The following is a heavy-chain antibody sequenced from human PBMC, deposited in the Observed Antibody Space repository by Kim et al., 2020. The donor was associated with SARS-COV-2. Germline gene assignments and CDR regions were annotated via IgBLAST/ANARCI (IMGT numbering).Heavy chain of an antibody. CDR3: ARDTPGIAVAGRYYFDY. J-gene: IGHJ4*02. Sequence: SETLSLTCAVSGGSISSSNWWSWVRQPPGKGLEWIGEIYHSGSTNYNPSLKSRVTISVDKSKNQFSLKLSSVTAADTAVYYCARDTPGIAVAGRYYFDYWGQGTLVTVSS. D-gene: IGHD6-19*01. CDR2: IYHSGST. CDR1: GGSISSSNW. V-gene: IGHV4-4*02.